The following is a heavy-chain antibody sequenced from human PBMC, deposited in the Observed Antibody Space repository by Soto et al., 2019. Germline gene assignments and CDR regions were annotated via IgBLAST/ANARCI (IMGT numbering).Heavy chain of an antibody. CDR1: GFTFRDYS. CDR2: ISSSGNTI. V-gene: IGHV3-11*01. Sequence: QVQLVEAGGGLVKPGGSLRLSCAASGFTFRDYSMTWIRQAPGRGLEWISYISSSGNTIYYADSVKGRFTISRDNAKNSLFLQLNSLRAEDTAVYYCARVRGYFDFWGQGTLVTVSS. CDR3: ARVRGYFDF. J-gene: IGHJ4*02.